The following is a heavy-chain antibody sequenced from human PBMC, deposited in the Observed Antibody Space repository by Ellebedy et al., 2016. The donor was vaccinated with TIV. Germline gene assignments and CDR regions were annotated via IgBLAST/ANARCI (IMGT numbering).Heavy chain of an antibody. CDR2: IGYDGSKK. V-gene: IGHV3-30*02. D-gene: IGHD4-17*01. J-gene: IGHJ3*02. CDR3: AKRTQISAHGLDI. Sequence: PGGSLRLSCAASGFTSSSYGIHWVRRAPGKGREWVAAIGYDGSKKSYADSVKGRITISRDNSKNTVDLQMNSLRAEDTAVYYCAKRTQISAHGLDIWGQGTMVTVSS. CDR1: GFTSSSYG.